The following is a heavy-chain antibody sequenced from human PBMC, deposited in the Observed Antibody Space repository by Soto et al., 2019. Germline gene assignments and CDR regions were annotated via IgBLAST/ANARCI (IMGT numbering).Heavy chain of an antibody. CDR3: ARMVAATYYYYYYYMDV. J-gene: IGHJ6*03. V-gene: IGHV1-18*01. Sequence: ASVKVSCKASGYTFTSSAISWVRQAPGQRLEWMGWISAYNGNTNYAQKLQGRVTMTTDTSTSTAYMELRSLRSDDTAVYYCARMVAATYYYYYYYMDVWGKGTTVTVSS. D-gene: IGHD2-15*01. CDR1: GYTFTSSA. CDR2: ISAYNGNT.